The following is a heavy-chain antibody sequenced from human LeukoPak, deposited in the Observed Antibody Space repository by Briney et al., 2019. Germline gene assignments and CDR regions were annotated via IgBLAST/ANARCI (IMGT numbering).Heavy chain of an antibody. CDR2: IYHSGST. CDR3: ARGLDYCSSTSCYGLYCDY. V-gene: IGHV4-30-2*01. Sequence: ASETLSLTCTVSGGSISSGGYYWSWIRQPPGKGLEWIGYIYHSGSTYYNPSLKSRVTISVDRSKNQFSLKLSSVTAADTAVYYCARGLDYCSSTSCYGLYCDYWGQGTLVTVSS. CDR1: GGSISSGGYY. D-gene: IGHD2-2*01. J-gene: IGHJ4*02.